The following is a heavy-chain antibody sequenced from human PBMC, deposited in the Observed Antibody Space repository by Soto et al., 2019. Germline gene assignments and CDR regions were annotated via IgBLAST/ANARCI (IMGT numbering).Heavy chain of an antibody. Sequence: PSETLSLTCTVSGGSISSYYWIWIRQPPGKGLEWIGYIYYSGSTNYNPSLKSRVTISVDTSKNQFSLKLSSVTAADTAVYYCARAGTIFGPLKGLDVWGQGATVTVSS. D-gene: IGHD3-3*01. V-gene: IGHV4-59*01. CDR2: IYYSGST. J-gene: IGHJ6*02. CDR1: GGSISSYY. CDR3: ARAGTIFGPLKGLDV.